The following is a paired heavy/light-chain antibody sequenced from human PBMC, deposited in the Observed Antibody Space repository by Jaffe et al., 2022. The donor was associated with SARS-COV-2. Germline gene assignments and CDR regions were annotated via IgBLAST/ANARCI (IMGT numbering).Heavy chain of an antibody. J-gene: IGHJ3*02. V-gene: IGHV3-53*01. CDR1: GFSVSSNY. D-gene: IGHD2-15*01. CDR2: LYSDANK. Sequence: EEQLVESGGGLIQPGGSLRLSCVASGFSVSSNYMSWVRQAPGKGLEWVSVLYSDANKYYQDSVKDRFTISRDTSKNSLFLQMNRLGAEDTAIYYCVRGPFYSQTSGPNDAFDIWGRGTMVTVSS. CDR3: VRGPFYSQTSGPNDAFDI.
Light chain of an antibody. CDR1: QNIKTF. J-gene: IGKJ4*01. CDR2: GAS. V-gene: IGKV1-39*01. Sequence: IQMTQSPSSLSASVGARVTITCRASQNIKTFLNWYQQRPGEAPKLLIYGASNVHSGVPSRFSASGSGTEFSLTITGLQPEDSATYYCQQSYGAHLLTFGGGTKVEL. CDR3: QQSYGAHLLT.